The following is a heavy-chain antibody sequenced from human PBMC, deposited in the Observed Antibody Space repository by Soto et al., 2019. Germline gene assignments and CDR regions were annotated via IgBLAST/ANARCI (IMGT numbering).Heavy chain of an antibody. Sequence: QVQLVQSGAEVKKPGSSVKVSCKASGGTFSTYSISWVRQAPGQGLEWMGGSPPIFGTSKYAQNFQGRVTITADESTSTAYMELSSLSSDDTAVYYCARGGRYPNPSYYYGMDVWGQGTTVTVSS. CDR3: ARGGRYPNPSYYYGMDV. CDR1: GGTFSTYS. V-gene: IGHV1-69*01. D-gene: IGHD1-20*01. CDR2: SPPIFGTS. J-gene: IGHJ6*02.